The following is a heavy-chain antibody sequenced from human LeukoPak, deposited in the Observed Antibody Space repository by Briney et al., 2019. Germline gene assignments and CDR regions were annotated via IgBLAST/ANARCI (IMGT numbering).Heavy chain of an antibody. V-gene: IGHV3-23*01. CDR2: ISGSGDST. D-gene: IGHD3-22*01. Sequence: GGSLRLSCAASGFTFSSYAMSWVRQAPGKGLEWFSTISGSGDSTYYADSVKGRFTISRDNSRNTLYLQMSSLRADDTAVYYCAKAHDSSGSWGQGTLVTVSS. J-gene: IGHJ5*02. CDR1: GFTFSSYA. CDR3: AKAHDSSGS.